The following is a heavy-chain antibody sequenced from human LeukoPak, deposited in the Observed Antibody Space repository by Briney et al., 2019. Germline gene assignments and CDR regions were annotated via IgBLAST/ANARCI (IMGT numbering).Heavy chain of an antibody. CDR3: ARGPYPGIAVAGTPDI. Sequence: PGGSLRLSCAASGFTFSSYWMSWVRQAPGKGLEWVANIKQDGSEKYYVDSVKGRFTISRDNAKNSLYLQINSLRAEDTAVYYCARGPYPGIAVAGTPDIWGQGTMVTVSS. J-gene: IGHJ3*02. CDR1: GFTFSSYW. D-gene: IGHD6-19*01. V-gene: IGHV3-7*01. CDR2: IKQDGSEK.